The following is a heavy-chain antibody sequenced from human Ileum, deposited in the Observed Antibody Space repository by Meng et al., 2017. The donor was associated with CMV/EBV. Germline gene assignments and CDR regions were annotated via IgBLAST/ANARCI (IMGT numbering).Heavy chain of an antibody. Sequence: AFTFRDNSKAMVWEAQGKGLEGVGRTRKKANSDNTEYAAYVKGRFTISRDNSGSSLYLQMSSLETEDTAVYYCARDQYHGDYLGYWGQGTLVTVSS. CDR3: ARDQYHGDYLGY. CDR1: AFTFRDNS. CDR2: TRKKANSDNT. J-gene: IGHJ4*02. D-gene: IGHD2-2*01. V-gene: IGHV3-72*01.